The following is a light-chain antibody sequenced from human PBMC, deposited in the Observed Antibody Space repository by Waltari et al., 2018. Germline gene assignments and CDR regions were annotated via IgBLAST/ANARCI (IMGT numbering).Light chain of an antibody. J-gene: IGKJ3*01. Sequence: EIVLTQSPGILSLSPGERATLSCRASQSVSSSYLAWYQQKPGQAPRLLIYGASSRATGIPDRFSGSGSGTDFTLTISRLEPEDFAVYYCQQYGSSFGPGTKVDIK. V-gene: IGKV3-20*01. CDR2: GAS. CDR1: QSVSSSY. CDR3: QQYGSS.